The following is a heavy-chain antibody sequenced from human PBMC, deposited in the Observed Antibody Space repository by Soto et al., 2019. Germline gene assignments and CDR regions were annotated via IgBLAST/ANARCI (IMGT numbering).Heavy chain of an antibody. Sequence: SETLSLTCTVSGGSISSSSYYWGWIRQPPGKGLEWIGSIYYSGSTYYNPSLKSRVTISVDTSKNQFSLKLSSVTAADTAVYYCARLGTSIAVAVTGIYWGQGTLVTVSS. CDR2: IYYSGST. V-gene: IGHV4-39*01. J-gene: IGHJ4*02. D-gene: IGHD6-19*01. CDR3: ARLGTSIAVAVTGIY. CDR1: GGSISSSSYY.